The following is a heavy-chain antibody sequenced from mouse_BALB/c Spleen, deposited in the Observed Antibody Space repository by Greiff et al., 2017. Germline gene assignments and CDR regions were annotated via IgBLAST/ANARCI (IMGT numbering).Heavy chain of an antibody. V-gene: IGHV3-2*02. CDR2: ISYSGST. Sequence: EVKLQESGPGLVKPSQSLSLTCTVTGYSITSDYAWNWIRQFPGNKLEWMGYISYSGSTSYNPSLKSRISITRDTSKNQFFLQLNSVTTEDTATYYCARETTATLFDYWGQGTTLTVSS. CDR3: ARETTATLFDY. D-gene: IGHD1-2*01. J-gene: IGHJ2*01. CDR1: GYSITSDYA.